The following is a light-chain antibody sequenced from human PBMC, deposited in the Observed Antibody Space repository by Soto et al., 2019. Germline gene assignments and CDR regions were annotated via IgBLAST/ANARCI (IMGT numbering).Light chain of an antibody. V-gene: IGKV1-27*01. CDR1: QGFSNY. CDR3: QKYNSVPLT. Sequence: DIQMTQSPSSLSASVGDRVTITCRVSQGFSNYLAWYQQKPGKVPKLLIYAASTLQSGVPSRFSGSGSGTDFTLTISSLQPEDVATYYCQKYNSVPLTFGEGTKVEIK. CDR2: AAS. J-gene: IGKJ4*01.